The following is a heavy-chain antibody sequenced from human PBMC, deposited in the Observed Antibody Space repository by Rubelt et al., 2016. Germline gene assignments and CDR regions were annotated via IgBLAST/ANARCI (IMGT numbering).Heavy chain of an antibody. J-gene: IGHJ4*02. Sequence: QVQLVQSGAEVKKPGASVKVSCRASGYSFTSYAMHWVRQAPGQRLEWMGWINAGDGNTKYSQNFQGRVTITRDTSAGTGYMELSSLRSEETAVYYCARRILTAYYGNDYWGQGTLVTVSS. CDR2: INAGDGNT. CDR1: GYSFTSYA. D-gene: IGHD3-9*01. CDR3: ARRILTAYYGNDY. V-gene: IGHV1-3*01.